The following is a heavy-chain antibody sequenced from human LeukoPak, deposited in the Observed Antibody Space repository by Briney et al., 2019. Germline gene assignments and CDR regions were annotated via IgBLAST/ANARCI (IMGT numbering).Heavy chain of an antibody. Sequence: GGSLRLSCAGSGFIFTNAWMTWVRQSPGKGLEWIGRIKSRSEGEAPEYAAFVKGRFTLSRDDSEYTAYLRLNSLTADDTGVYYCTTDFDCRGTGCYRWGQGTLVTVSS. V-gene: IGHV3-15*01. CDR3: TTDFDCRGTGCYR. CDR1: GFIFTNAW. J-gene: IGHJ4*02. D-gene: IGHD2-15*01. CDR2: IKSRSEGEAP.